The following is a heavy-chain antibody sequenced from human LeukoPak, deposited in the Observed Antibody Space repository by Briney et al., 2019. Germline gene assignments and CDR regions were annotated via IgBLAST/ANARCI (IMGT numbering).Heavy chain of an antibody. CDR3: ARGDYYDSSGYPGADWFDP. CDR2: INPNSGGT. J-gene: IGHJ5*02. D-gene: IGHD3-22*01. Sequence: ASVKVSCKASGYTFTGYYMHWVRQAPGQGLEWMGWINPNSGGTNYAQKFQGRVTMTRDTSISTAYMELSRLRSDDTAVYYCARGDYYDSSGYPGADWFDPWGQGTLVTVSS. CDR1: GYTFTGYY. V-gene: IGHV1-2*02.